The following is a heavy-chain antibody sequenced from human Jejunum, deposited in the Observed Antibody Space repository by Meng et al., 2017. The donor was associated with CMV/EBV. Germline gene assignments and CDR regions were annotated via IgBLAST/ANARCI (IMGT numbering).Heavy chain of an antibody. CDR2: LNPYTGDT. CDR1: EYTFTAYY. D-gene: IGHD3-10*01. CDR3: AKDAGSFLDYYFDF. Sequence: EYTFTAYYVHWVRQAPGQGLEWLGYLNPYTGDTNYAQKFQGRVSMTRDTPTNTAYMELTRLRSDDTALYYCAKDAGSFLDYYFDFWGQGTLVTVSS. V-gene: IGHV1-2*02. J-gene: IGHJ4*02.